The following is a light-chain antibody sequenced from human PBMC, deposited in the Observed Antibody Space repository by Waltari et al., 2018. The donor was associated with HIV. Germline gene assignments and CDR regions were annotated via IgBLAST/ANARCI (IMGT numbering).Light chain of an antibody. CDR3: QAWDTSTAHVL. V-gene: IGLV3-1*01. Sequence: SYELTQPPSVSVSPGQTASITCSGDKLGDKYACWYQQKPGHAPVRVISQNTKRPSGIPERFSGSNSGNTATLTISGTQAMDEADYYCQAWDTSTAHVLFGGGTKLTVL. CDR2: QNT. CDR1: KLGDKY. J-gene: IGLJ2*01.